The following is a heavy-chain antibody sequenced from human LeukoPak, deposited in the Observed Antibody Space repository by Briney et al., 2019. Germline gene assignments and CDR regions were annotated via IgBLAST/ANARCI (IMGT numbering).Heavy chain of an antibody. Sequence: PSETLSLTCTVSGGSISNNYWSWIRQSPGKGLEWIGYIYSSGSTDYNPPLKSRVTLSVDTSRNQFSLKLNSMTAADTAVYYCARHGLKLVGASTIYFDNWGPEILVTVSS. CDR2: IYSSGST. CDR1: GGSISNNY. V-gene: IGHV4-59*08. J-gene: IGHJ4*02. D-gene: IGHD1-26*01. CDR3: ARHGLKLVGASTIYFDN.